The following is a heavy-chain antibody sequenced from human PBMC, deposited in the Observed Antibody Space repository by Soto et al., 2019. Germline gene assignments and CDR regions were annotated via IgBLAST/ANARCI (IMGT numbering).Heavy chain of an antibody. V-gene: IGHV3-53*01. CDR2: LYDLDGT. CDR3: ATWHLQEHAYDI. CDR1: GFTVSGKKY. J-gene: IGHJ3*02. D-gene: IGHD1-1*01. Sequence: DVQLVASGGGLSQPGESLRLSCAAFGFTVSGKKYVAWVRQAPGKGLEWVSALYDLDGTYYADSVKGRFTTSSDSSRTTVYLQMHSLRPDDTAVYSCATWHLQEHAYDIWGQGTMVTVSS.